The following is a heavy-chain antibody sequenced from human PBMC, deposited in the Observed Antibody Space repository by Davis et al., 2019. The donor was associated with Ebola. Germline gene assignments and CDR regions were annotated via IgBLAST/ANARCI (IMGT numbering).Heavy chain of an antibody. CDR1: GFTFGNYA. V-gene: IGHV3-23*01. D-gene: IGHD1-1*01. CDR3: AKGVKTILAGDYFDY. CDR2: ISSSVDKT. Sequence: GESLKISCAASGFTFGNYAMTWVRQAPGKGLEWVAGISSSVDKTYYADSVKGRFTISRDNSKNTLYLQMRRLRAEDSALYYCAKGVKTILAGDYFDYWGQGTLVTVSS. J-gene: IGHJ4*02.